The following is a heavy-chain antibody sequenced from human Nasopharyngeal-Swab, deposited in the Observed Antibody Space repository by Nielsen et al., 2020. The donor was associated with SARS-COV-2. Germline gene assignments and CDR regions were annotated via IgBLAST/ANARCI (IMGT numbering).Heavy chain of an antibody. CDR1: GYTFTAYY. V-gene: IGHV1-2*06. D-gene: IGHD6-19*01. Sequence: ASVKVSCKASGYTFTAYYMHWVRQAPGQGLEWMGRINPNSGGTNYAQKFQGRATMTRDTSISTAYMELSRLRSDDTAVYYCARDPTSVAGTGDYYYGMDVWGQGTTVTVSS. J-gene: IGHJ6*02. CDR2: INPNSGGT. CDR3: ARDPTSVAGTGDYYYGMDV.